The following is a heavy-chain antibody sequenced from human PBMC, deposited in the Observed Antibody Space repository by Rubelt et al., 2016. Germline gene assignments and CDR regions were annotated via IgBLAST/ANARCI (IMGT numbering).Heavy chain of an antibody. D-gene: IGHD2-15*01. CDR3: ARDHCSGGRCYSHY. J-gene: IGHJ4*02. V-gene: IGHV1-46*01. Sequence: RAAGEGLEWIGIINPSGGSTSYAQKFEGRVTVTRDTSSSTVYMEVSSLRSEDTAVYYCARDHCSGGRCYSHYWGQGTLVTVSS. CDR2: INPSGGST.